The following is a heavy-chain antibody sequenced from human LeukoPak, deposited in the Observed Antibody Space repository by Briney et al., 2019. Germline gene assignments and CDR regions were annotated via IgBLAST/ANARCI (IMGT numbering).Heavy chain of an antibody. J-gene: IGHJ4*02. CDR1: GGSISTSSYY. Sequence: SETLSLTCTVSGGSISTSSYYWGWVRQPPGKGVEWIGNIFYSGSTYYSPSLKSRVTISVDTSKNQFSLKLSSVTAADTAVYYCAGGYGYNYPHFDYWGQGTLVTVSS. V-gene: IGHV4-39*07. D-gene: IGHD5-24*01. CDR2: IFYSGST. CDR3: AGGYGYNYPHFDY.